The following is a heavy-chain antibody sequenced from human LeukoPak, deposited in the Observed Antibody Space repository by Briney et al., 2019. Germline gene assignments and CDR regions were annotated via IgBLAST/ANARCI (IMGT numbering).Heavy chain of an antibody. D-gene: IGHD6-19*01. CDR2: ISGSGGST. Sequence: GGSMRLSCAASGFTFSSYAMSWVRQAPGKGLEWVSAISGSGGSTYYADSVKGRFTISRDNSKNTLYLQMNSLRAEDTAVYYCAKARYSSGWYYFDYWGQGTLVTVSS. V-gene: IGHV3-23*01. CDR1: GFTFSSYA. CDR3: AKARYSSGWYYFDY. J-gene: IGHJ4*02.